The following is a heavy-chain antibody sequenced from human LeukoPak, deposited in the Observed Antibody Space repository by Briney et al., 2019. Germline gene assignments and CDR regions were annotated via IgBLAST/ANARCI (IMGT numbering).Heavy chain of an antibody. CDR1: GFTFSSYS. J-gene: IGHJ6*02. CDR3: AGARTYYYAMDV. V-gene: IGHV3-48*02. CDR2: ISSGSSTT. Sequence: GGSLRLSCVASGFTFSSYSMNWVCQAPGKGLEWVSYISSGSSTTYYVDSVKGRFTISRDNAKNSLYLQMNSLRDEDTAVYYCAGARTYYYAMDVWGQGTTVTVSS.